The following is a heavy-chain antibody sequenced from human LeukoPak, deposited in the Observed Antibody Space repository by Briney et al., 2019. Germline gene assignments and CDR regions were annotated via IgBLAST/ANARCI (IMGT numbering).Heavy chain of an antibody. CDR2: IKEDGSER. CDR1: AFLFSGHW. V-gene: IGHV3-7*03. D-gene: IGHD2-8*01. Sequence: GSLRLSCEGSAFLFSGHWMNWVRQTPGKGLEWVASIKEDGSERQYVDSVKGRFSISRDNTKGSLFLQLNSLRAEDTAVYYCARDLGYCTNGVCHTRLDYWGQGTLVAVSS. CDR3: ARDLGYCTNGVCHTRLDY. J-gene: IGHJ4*02.